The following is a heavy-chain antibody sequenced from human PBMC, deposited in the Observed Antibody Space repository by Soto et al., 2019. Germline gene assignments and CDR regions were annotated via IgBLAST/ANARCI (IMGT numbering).Heavy chain of an antibody. CDR2: IDPSDSYT. CDR1: GYSFTSYW. D-gene: IGHD3-3*01. Sequence: PGESLKISCKGSGYSFTSYWISWVRQMPGKGLEWMGRIDPSDSYTNYSPSFQGHVTISADKSISTAYLQWGSLKASDTAMYYCASPIYDFWSGYYVSGMDVWGQGTTVTVSS. V-gene: IGHV5-10-1*01. CDR3: ASPIYDFWSGYYVSGMDV. J-gene: IGHJ6*02.